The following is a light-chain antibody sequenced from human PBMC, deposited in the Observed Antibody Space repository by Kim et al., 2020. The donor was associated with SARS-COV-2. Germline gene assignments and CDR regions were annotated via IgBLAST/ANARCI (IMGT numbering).Light chain of an antibody. J-gene: IGLJ3*02. CDR1: KLGDKY. CDR3: QTWDSTTGV. V-gene: IGLV3-1*01. Sequence: VSPGQTASITCSGDKLGDKYVCWYQQKPGQSPVRVMYEDNRRPSGIPERFLGSNSGNTATLTISGTQAVDEADYYCQTWDSTTGVFGGGTQLTVL. CDR2: EDN.